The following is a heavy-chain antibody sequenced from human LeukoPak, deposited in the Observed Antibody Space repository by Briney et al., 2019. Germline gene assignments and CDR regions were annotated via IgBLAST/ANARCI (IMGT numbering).Heavy chain of an antibody. Sequence: HAGGSLGLSCAASGLTFSSYAMSWVRQAPGKGREWVSAISGSGGSTYYADSVKGRFTISRDNSKNTLYLQMNSLRAEDTAVYYCAKDRATEYSSGWYSHDAFDIWGQGTMVTVSS. CDR3: AKDRATEYSSGWYSHDAFDI. CDR1: GLTFSSYA. CDR2: ISGSGGST. V-gene: IGHV3-23*01. J-gene: IGHJ3*02. D-gene: IGHD6-19*01.